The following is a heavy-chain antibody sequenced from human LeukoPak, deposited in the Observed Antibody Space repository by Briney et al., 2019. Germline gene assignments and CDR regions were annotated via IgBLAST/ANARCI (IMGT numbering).Heavy chain of an antibody. J-gene: IGHJ4*02. D-gene: IGHD4-17*01. CDR3: ATYGDYRDFDY. Sequence: ASVKVSCKASGGXFSSYAMSWVRQAPGQGHEWMGGIIPIFGTANYAQKFQGRVTITADESTGTAYMELSSLRSEDTAVYYCATYGDYRDFDYWGQGTLVTVSS. CDR1: GGXFSSYA. V-gene: IGHV1-69*13. CDR2: IIPIFGTA.